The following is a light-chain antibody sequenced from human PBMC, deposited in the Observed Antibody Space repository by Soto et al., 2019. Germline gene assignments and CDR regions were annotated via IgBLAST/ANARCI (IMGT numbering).Light chain of an antibody. Sequence: QSVLTQPASVSGSPGQSITISCTGTSSDVGSYNLVSWYQQHPGKAPKLSIYEGTERPSGVSTRFSVSKSGNTASLTSSGLQAEDEADYYCCSYAGSSTFVVFGGGAKLTVL. CDR3: CSYAGSSTFVV. J-gene: IGLJ2*01. CDR2: EGT. CDR1: SSDVGSYNL. V-gene: IGLV2-23*03.